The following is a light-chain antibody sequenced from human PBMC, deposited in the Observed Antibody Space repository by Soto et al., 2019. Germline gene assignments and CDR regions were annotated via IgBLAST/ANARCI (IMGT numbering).Light chain of an antibody. J-gene: IGLJ3*02. V-gene: IGLV2-14*01. CDR2: EVT. CDR3: SSYTTTATWV. CDR1: SSDVGAFNY. Sequence: QSVLTQPASVSGSPGQSITISCTGTSSDVGAFNYVSWYQHLPGNAPKLMIYEVTNRPSGVSIRFSASKSGNTASLTISGLQAEDEAHYYCSSYTTTATWVFGGGTKLTVL.